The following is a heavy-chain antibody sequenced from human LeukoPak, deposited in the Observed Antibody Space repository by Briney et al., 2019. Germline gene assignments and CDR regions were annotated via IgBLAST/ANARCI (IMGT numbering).Heavy chain of an antibody. CDR3: ARSHDHLWGNYPDY. CDR1: GGSIDSTNW. CDR2: IHHDGRI. V-gene: IGHV4/OR15-8*01. Sequence: SSETLSLTCDVSGGSIDSTNWWNWVRQPPGKGLEWIGEIHHDGRINYNPSLKSRVTLSVDKSKNQFSLRLNSVTAADTAMYYCARSHDHLWGNYPDYWGQGTLVTVSS. D-gene: IGHD3-16*02. J-gene: IGHJ4*02.